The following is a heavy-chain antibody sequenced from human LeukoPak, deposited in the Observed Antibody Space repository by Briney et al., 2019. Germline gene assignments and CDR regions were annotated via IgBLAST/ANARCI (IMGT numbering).Heavy chain of an antibody. CDR3: AREWVYDFYFDY. V-gene: IGHV3-64*01. D-gene: IGHD3-3*01. Sequence: GGSLRLSCAASGFTFSSYAMHWVRQAPGKGLESVSAISSNGGSTYYANSVKGRFTISRDNSKNTLYLQMGSLRAEDMAVYYCAREWVYDFYFDYWGQGTLVTVSS. CDR1: GFTFSSYA. J-gene: IGHJ4*02. CDR2: ISSNGGST.